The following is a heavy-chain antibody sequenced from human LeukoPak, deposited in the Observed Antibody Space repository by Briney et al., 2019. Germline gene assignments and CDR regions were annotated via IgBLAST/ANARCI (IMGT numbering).Heavy chain of an antibody. V-gene: IGHV1-69*05. Sequence: AASVKVSCKASGGTFSSYAISWGRQAPGQGLEWMGRIIPIFGTANYAQKFQGRVTITTDESTSTAYMELSSLRSEDTAVYYCARGEGWDYGSSGYYHAFDIWGQGTMVTVSS. D-gene: IGHD3-22*01. CDR3: ARGEGWDYGSSGYYHAFDI. CDR2: IIPIFGTA. CDR1: GGTFSSYA. J-gene: IGHJ3*02.